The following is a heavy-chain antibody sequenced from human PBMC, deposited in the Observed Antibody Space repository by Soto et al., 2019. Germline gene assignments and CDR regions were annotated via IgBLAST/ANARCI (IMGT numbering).Heavy chain of an antibody. J-gene: IGHJ1*01. Sequence: GGSLRLSCEASGFSAKYYAMTWVRQAPGKGLEWVSTINGKGDGTDYADSVKGRFMISRDNSKSTLFLHMSRLKLEDTERYYCVKEARWFGGQYFYNWGQGTLVTVSS. CDR3: VKEARWFGGQYFYN. CDR1: GFSAKYYA. V-gene: IGHV3-23*01. CDR2: INGKGDGT. D-gene: IGHD3-10*01.